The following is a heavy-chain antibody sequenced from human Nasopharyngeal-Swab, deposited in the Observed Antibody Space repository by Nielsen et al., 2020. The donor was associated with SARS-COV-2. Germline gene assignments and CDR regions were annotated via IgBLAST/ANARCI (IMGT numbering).Heavy chain of an antibody. CDR1: GFSFSSFY. CDR3: AREVVGVLVDF. CDR2: FYYSGIT. J-gene: IGHJ4*02. Sequence: SETLSFTFTLSGFSFSSFYWSGIRQSPGKGREGSGYFYYSGITNYNPSLKSRVTILIDTSKNQFSLKLNSVTAADTAVYYCAREVVGVLVDFWGQGTLVTVSS. D-gene: IGHD1-26*01. V-gene: IGHV4-59*12.